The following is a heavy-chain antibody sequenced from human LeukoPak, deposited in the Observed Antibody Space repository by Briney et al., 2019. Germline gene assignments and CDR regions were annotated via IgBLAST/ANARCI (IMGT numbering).Heavy chain of an antibody. CDR1: GGPISSYY. V-gene: IGHV4-59*01. D-gene: IGHD3-3*01. CDR3: ARVPGITIFGVVYYYYMDV. J-gene: IGHJ6*03. CDR2: IYYSGST. Sequence: SETLSLTCTVSGGPISSYYWSWIRQPPGKGLEWIGYIYYSGSTNYNPSLKSRVTISVDTSKNQFSLKLSSVTAADTAVYYCARVPGITIFGVVYYYYMDVWGKGTTVTVSS.